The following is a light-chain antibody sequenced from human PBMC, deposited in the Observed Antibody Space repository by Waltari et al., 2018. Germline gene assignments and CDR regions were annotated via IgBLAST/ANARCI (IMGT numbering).Light chain of an antibody. CDR3: QQSYSIYT. J-gene: IGKJ2*01. V-gene: IGKV1-39*01. CDR2: AAS. Sequence: DIQMTQSPSSLSASVGDRVTITCRASQSISSYLNWYQQKPGKAPKLLIYAASSLQSGVPSRFSGSGSRTDFTLTISSLQPEDFATYYCQQSYSIYTFGQGTKLEIK. CDR1: QSISSY.